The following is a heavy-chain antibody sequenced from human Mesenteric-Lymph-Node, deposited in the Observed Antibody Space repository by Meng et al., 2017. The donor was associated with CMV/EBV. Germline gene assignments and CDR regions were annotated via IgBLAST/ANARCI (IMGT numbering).Heavy chain of an antibody. CDR2: VSPGGDNT. CDR1: GFTFSDYA. Sequence: GESLKISCAASGFTFSDYAVSWVRQAPQKGLEWVSAVSPGGDNTYYAGSVKGRFTISRDNSKNTLYLQMNSLRAEDTAVYYCAKCRGGSCYYFDYWGQGTPVTVSS. J-gene: IGHJ4*02. CDR3: AKCRGGSCYYFDY. D-gene: IGHD2-15*01. V-gene: IGHV3-23*01.